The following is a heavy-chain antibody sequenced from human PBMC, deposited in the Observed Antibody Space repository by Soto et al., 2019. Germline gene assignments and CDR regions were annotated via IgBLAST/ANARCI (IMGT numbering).Heavy chain of an antibody. CDR3: ARVAHQSLDY. Sequence: ASVKVSCKTSGYTFTNYHIHWVRQAPGQGLEWLGIINPSDGGTGYAQKFQGRVTMTRDTSTSTVYMDMSSLRSEDTAVYYCARVAHQSLDYWGLGTLVTVSS. V-gene: IGHV1-46*01. J-gene: IGHJ4*02. CDR1: GYTFTNYH. D-gene: IGHD5-12*01. CDR2: INPSDGGT.